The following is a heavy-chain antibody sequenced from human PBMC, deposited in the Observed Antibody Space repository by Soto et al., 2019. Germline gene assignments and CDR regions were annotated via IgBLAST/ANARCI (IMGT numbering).Heavy chain of an antibody. CDR2: ISGSGGST. CDR1: GFTFSSYA. V-gene: IGHV3-23*01. J-gene: IGHJ5*02. CDR3: AKDLREREDFWSGHSPGLRSSPFDP. Sequence: EVQLLESGGGLVQPGGSLRLSCAASGFTFSSYAMSWVRQAPGKGLEWVSAISGSGGSTYYADSVKGRFTISRDNSKNTLYLQMNSLRAEDTAVYYCAKDLREREDFWSGHSPGLRSSPFDPWGQGTLVTVSS. D-gene: IGHD3-3*01.